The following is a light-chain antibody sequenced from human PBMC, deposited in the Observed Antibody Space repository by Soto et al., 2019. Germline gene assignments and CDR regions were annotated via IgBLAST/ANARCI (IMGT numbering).Light chain of an antibody. Sequence: DIQMTQSPSTLSASVGDRVTITCRASQSISSWLAWYQQKPGKAPKVLIYKASSLESGVPSRFSGSGSGTEFTLTISSLQPDFFATYYGKTYNYYFSTFGQ. CDR1: QSISSW. CDR3: KTYNYYFST. CDR2: KAS. J-gene: IGKJ5*01. V-gene: IGKV1-5*03.